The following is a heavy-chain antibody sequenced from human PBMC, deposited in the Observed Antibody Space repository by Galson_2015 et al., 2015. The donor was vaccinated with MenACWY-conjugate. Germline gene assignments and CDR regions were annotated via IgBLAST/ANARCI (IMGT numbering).Heavy chain of an antibody. Sequence: MSLTRVVSGNSISSGFWWGRLRPPQGLGRVWSRYMYHSESTYYDRFLKSQVTMSVDTSRIHLSLMLSSVTAVDAAVNCCARFRSIHDSSDAFDIWGQGTMVTVSS. J-gene: IGHJ3*02. CDR1: GNSISSGFW. CDR3: ARFRSIHDSSDAFDI. D-gene: IGHD3-16*01. V-gene: IGHV4-28*01. CDR2: MYHSEST.